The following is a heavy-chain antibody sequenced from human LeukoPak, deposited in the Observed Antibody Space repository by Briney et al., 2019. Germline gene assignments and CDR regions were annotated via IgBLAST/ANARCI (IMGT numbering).Heavy chain of an antibody. CDR2: ISSSGVNT. D-gene: IGHD3-22*01. CDR3: ARPAGSGYRDY. Sequence: GGSLRLSCAASGFTFNRYAMSWVRQAPGKGLEWVSDISSSGVNTFYPDSVKGRFTISRDDSKNTLYLQMNSLRAEDTAVYYCARPAGSGYRDYWGQGTLVTVSS. CDR1: GFTFNRYA. J-gene: IGHJ4*02. V-gene: IGHV3-23*01.